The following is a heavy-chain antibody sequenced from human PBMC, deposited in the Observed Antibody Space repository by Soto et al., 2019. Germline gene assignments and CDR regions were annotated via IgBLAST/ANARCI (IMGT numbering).Heavy chain of an antibody. V-gene: IGHV3-72*01. J-gene: IGHJ4*02. CDR1: GFTFSEYY. D-gene: IGHD1-20*01. Sequence: GSLRLSCVVSGFTFSEYYMDWVRQAPGKGLEWVGRTRNKATSYITEYAASVEGRFTISRDDSKNSLYLQMNSLKTEDTAVYYCARGGRYNWNDFFFDSWGQGTLVTVSS. CDR3: ARGGRYNWNDFFFDS. CDR2: TRNKATSYIT.